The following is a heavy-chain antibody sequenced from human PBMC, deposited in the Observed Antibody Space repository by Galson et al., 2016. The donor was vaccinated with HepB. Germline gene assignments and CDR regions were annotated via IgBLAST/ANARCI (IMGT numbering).Heavy chain of an antibody. CDR2: IYPSGGNT. CDR3: ARDSLAGSYFFDY. D-gene: IGHD1-26*01. J-gene: IGHJ4*02. CDR1: GYNITKNY. V-gene: IGHV1-46*01. Sequence: SVKVSCKASGYNITKNYMHWVRQAPGQGLEWMGIIYPSGGNTDYAQKFQGRVTMTRDTSKNTVYMELSSLRSEDTAVYFCARDSLAGSYFFDYWGQGTLVTVSS.